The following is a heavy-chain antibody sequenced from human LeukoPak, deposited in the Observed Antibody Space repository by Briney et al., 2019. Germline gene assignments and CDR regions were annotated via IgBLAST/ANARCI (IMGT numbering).Heavy chain of an antibody. J-gene: IGHJ4*02. Sequence: GASVKVSCKASGYTFTGYYMHWVRQAPGQGLEWMGWINPKSGGTNYAQKFQGRVTMTRDTSISTAYMELSRLRSDDTAVYYCAREGEEMATITGFDYWGQGTLVTVSS. CDR1: GYTFTGYY. V-gene: IGHV1-2*02. D-gene: IGHD5-24*01. CDR2: INPKSGGT. CDR3: AREGEEMATITGFDY.